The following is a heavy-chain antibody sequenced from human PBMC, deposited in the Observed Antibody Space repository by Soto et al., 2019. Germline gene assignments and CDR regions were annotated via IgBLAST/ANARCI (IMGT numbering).Heavy chain of an antibody. CDR3: ARAGYSGYDYHYYYYYMDV. CDR2: MYYSGST. D-gene: IGHD5-12*01. Sequence: SETLSLTCFVSGGPISSNNYYWVLIRQPPVMWLEWIGYMYYSGSTYYNPSLKSRVTISVDTSKNQFSLKLSSVTAADTAVYYCARAGYSGYDYHYYYYYMDVWGKGTTVTVS. J-gene: IGHJ6*03. V-gene: IGHV4-39*01. CDR1: GGPISSNNYY.